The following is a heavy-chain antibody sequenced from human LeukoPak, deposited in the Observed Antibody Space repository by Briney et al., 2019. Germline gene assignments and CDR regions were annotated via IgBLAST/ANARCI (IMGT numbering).Heavy chain of an antibody. Sequence: SESLSLTCDVSGDSVNSHDWSWIRQPPGKGLECVGYIHSSGRTNQNPSLKSRLTLSVDTSKNQFSLTWNSVTAADTAVYYCSRAVIMEKSLFIGEWGPGTLVSVSS. CDR2: IHSSGRT. V-gene: IGHV4-59*02. J-gene: IGHJ4*02. CDR3: SRAVIMEKSLFIGE. CDR1: GDSVNSHD. D-gene: IGHD4-23*01.